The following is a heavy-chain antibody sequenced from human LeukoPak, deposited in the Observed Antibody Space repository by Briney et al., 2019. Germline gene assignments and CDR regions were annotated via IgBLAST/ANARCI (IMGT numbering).Heavy chain of an antibody. CDR2: IYYSGST. J-gene: IGHJ4*02. D-gene: IGHD4-11*01. V-gene: IGHV4-31*03. CDR3: ARVGSTTADY. Sequence: SETLSLTCTVSGGSLSSGGYYWSWIRQHPGKGLEWIGYIYYSGSTYYNPSLKSRVTISVDTSKNQFSLKLSSVTAADTAVYYCARVGSTTADYWGQGTLVTVSS. CDR1: GGSLSSGGYY.